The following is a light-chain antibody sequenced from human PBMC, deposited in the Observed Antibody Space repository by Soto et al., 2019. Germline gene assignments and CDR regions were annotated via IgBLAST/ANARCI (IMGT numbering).Light chain of an antibody. V-gene: IGKV3-20*01. CDR1: QSVSSY. J-gene: IGKJ1*01. CDR3: QQYGSSPWT. Sequence: NVFTQSPTTLSLCPGERAPLSCRASQSVSSYLAWYQQKPGQAPRLLIYGASTRAAGIPDRFSGSGSGTDFTLTISSLQPEDFSVYYCQQYGSSPWTFGQGTKVDIK. CDR2: GAS.